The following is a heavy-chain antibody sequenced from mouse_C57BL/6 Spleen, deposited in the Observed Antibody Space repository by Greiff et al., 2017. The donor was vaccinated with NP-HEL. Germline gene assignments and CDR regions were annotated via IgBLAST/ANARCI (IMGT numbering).Heavy chain of an antibody. D-gene: IGHD2-2*01. CDR1: GYTFTDYE. CDR2: IDPETGGT. J-gene: IGHJ3*01. CDR3: TRPEGYDETWFAY. V-gene: IGHV1-15*01. Sequence: QVQLQQSGAELVRPGASVTLSCKASGYTFTDYEMHWVKQTPVHGLEWIGAIDPETGGTAYNQKFKGKAILTADKSSSTAYMELRSLTSEDSAVYYCTRPEGYDETWFAYWGQGTLVTVSA.